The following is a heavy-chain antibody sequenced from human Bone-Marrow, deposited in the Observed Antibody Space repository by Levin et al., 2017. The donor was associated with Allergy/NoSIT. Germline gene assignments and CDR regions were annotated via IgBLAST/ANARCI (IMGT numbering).Heavy chain of an antibody. CDR2: INHSGST. V-gene: IGHV4-34*01. D-gene: IGHD2-15*01. CDR3: ARGIGYCSGGSCYASWFDP. CDR1: GGSFSGYY. J-gene: IGHJ5*02. Sequence: PSETLSLTCAVYGGSFSGYYWSWIRQPPGKGLEWIGEINHSGSTNYNPSLKSRVTISVDTSKNQFSLKLSSVTAADTAVYYCARGIGYCSGGSCYASWFDPWGQGTLVTVSS.